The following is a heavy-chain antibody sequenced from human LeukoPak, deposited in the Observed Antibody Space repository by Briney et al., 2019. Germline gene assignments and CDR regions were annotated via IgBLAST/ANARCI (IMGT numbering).Heavy chain of an antibody. CDR2: ISYDGSNK. Sequence: GRSLRLSCAASGFTFSSYAMHWVRQAPGKGLEWVAVISYDGSNKYYADSVKGRFTISRDNSKNTLYLQMNSLRAEDTAVYYCVGGRSGGSCYDYWGQGTLVTVSS. D-gene: IGHD2-15*01. V-gene: IGHV3-30*04. CDR3: VGGRSGGSCYDY. CDR1: GFTFSSYA. J-gene: IGHJ4*02.